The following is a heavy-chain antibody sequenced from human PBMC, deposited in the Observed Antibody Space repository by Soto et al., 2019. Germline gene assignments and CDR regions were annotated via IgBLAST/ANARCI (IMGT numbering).Heavy chain of an antibody. J-gene: IGHJ6*02. D-gene: IGHD6-6*01. CDR3: ARQASNYYHYGMDV. CDR1: GGSISTYC. CDR2: IYYSGST. V-gene: IGHV4-59*08. Sequence: LVTLRVTCTVAGGSISTYCWSWIRKHPGKGLEWIGYIYYSGSTNYNPSLKSRVTISVDTSKNQFSLKLSSVTAADTAVYYCARQASNYYHYGMDVWGQGTTVTVSS.